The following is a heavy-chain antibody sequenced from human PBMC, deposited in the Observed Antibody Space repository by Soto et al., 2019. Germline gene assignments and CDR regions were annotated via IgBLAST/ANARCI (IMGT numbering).Heavy chain of an antibody. CDR3: ARTRATPASRNLDY. J-gene: IGHJ4*02. V-gene: IGHV4-31*03. CDR2: INHTGGT. Sequence: SETLSLTCTVSGGSISSGAYYWGWIRQHPGKGLEWIGYINHTGGTNYNPSLTSRVTISVDTSKDQFSLQLSSVTAADTAVYYCARTRATPASRNLDYWGQGTLVTVSS. CDR1: GGSISSGAYY. D-gene: IGHD1-1*01.